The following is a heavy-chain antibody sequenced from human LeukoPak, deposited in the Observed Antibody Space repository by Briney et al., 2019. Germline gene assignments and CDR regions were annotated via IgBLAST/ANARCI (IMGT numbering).Heavy chain of an antibody. CDR3: ARYIRGVIAEKFDP. CDR1: GGSISSYY. V-gene: IGHV4-59*01. Sequence: SETLSLTCTVSGGSISSYYWSWIRQPPGKGLEWIGYIYYSGSTNYNPSLKSQVTISVDTSKNQFSLKLSSVTAADTAVYYCARYIRGVIAEKFDPWGQGTLVTVSS. D-gene: IGHD3-10*02. J-gene: IGHJ5*02. CDR2: IYYSGST.